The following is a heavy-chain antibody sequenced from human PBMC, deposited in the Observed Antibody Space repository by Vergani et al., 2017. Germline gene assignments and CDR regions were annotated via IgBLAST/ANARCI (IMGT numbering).Heavy chain of an antibody. Sequence: QVHLVESGGGVVQPGRSLRLSCVVSGFTSSYYGMHWVRQAPGKGLEWVAVISYDGTQKYYADSVKGRFTISRDNSKNTLYLQMNSLRAEDTAVYYCAREWTKDPGYFDYWGQGTLVTVSS. CDR3: AREWTKDPGYFDY. V-gene: IGHV3-30*03. CDR2: ISYDGTQK. CDR1: GFTSSYYG. J-gene: IGHJ4*02. D-gene: IGHD3/OR15-3a*01.